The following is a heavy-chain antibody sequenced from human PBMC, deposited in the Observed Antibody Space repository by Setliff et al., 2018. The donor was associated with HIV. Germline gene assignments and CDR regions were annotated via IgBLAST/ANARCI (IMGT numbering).Heavy chain of an antibody. CDR1: GLTFSTSW. CDR2: LNPEANYI. CDR3: AKAQKDLMTTMIITGYYFDY. Sequence: GESLKISCAASGLTFSTSWMQWVRQSPGEGLLWVARLNPEANYIHYADSVKGRFTISRDNTRSSLFLHMDSLTAEDTAVYYCAKAQKDLMTTMIITGYYFDYWGQGTLVTVSS. J-gene: IGHJ4*02. V-gene: IGHV3-74*01. D-gene: IGHD4-17*01.